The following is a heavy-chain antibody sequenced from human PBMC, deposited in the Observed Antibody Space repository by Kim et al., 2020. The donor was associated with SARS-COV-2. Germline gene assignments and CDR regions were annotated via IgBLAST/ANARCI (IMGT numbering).Heavy chain of an antibody. D-gene: IGHD3-10*01. V-gene: IGHV4-39*07. CDR2: IYYSGST. J-gene: IGHJ5*02. Sequence: SETLSLTCTVSGGSISSSSYYWGWIRQPPGKGLEWIGSIYYSGSTYYNPSLKSRVTISVDTSKNQFSLKLSSVTAADTAVYYCARDLPRDYYGSGSPWGQGTLVTVSS. CDR1: GGSISSSSYY. CDR3: ARDLPRDYYGSGSP.